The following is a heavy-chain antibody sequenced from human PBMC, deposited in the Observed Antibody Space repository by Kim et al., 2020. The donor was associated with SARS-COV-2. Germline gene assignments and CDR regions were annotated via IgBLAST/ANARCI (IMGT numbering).Heavy chain of an antibody. CDR3: ARGDTGDQTHFDY. V-gene: IGHV6-1*01. J-gene: IGHJ4*02. D-gene: IGHD7-27*01. Sequence: YAVSVKSRISISPDTSKNQFSVELNSVTPEDTAVYYCARGDTGDQTHFDYWGQGTLVTVSS.